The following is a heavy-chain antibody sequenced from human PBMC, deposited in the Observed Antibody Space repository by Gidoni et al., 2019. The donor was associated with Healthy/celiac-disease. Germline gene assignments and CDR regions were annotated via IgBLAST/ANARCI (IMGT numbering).Heavy chain of an antibody. V-gene: IGHV1-8*01. CDR3: VYQLEAVAGRGDY. Sequence: VQLVQSGAEVKNPGASVKVSCKASGYTFTSYDINWVRQATGQGLEWMGWMNPNSGNTGYAQKFQGRVTMTRNTSISTAYMELSSLRSEDTAVYYCVYQLEAVAGRGDYWGQGTLVTVSS. D-gene: IGHD6-19*01. CDR2: MNPNSGNT. CDR1: GYTFTSYD. J-gene: IGHJ4*02.